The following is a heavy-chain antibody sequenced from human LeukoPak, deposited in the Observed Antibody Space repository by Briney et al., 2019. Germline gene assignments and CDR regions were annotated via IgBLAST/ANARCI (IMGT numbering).Heavy chain of an antibody. J-gene: IGHJ4*02. CDR2: IYPGDSDT. CDR1: GFTFTNYW. D-gene: IGHD2-2*01. Sequence: GESLQISCKASGFTFTNYWIGWVRQMPGKGLEWMGIIYPGDSDTRYSPSFQGQVTISVDKSVSAAYLQWSSLKASDTAMYYCASPPTRECSSISCPLSYWGQGTLVTVSS. V-gene: IGHV5-51*01. CDR3: ASPPTRECSSISCPLSY.